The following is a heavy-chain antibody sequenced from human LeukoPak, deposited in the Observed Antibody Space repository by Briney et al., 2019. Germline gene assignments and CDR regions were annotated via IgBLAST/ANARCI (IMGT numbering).Heavy chain of an antibody. CDR3: ARSRSGWYSFDY. CDR1: GFTFSNYW. Sequence: GGSLRLSCAASGFTFSNYWMHWVRQAPGKGLVWVSRIDTDGSITSYAASVKGRFTISRDNAKNTLYLQMNSLRAEDTAVYYCARSRSGWYSFDYWGQGTLVTVSS. D-gene: IGHD6-19*01. V-gene: IGHV3-74*01. J-gene: IGHJ4*02. CDR2: IDTDGSIT.